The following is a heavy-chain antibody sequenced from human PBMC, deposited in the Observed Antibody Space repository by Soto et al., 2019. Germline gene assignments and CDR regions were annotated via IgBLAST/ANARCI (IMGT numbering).Heavy chain of an antibody. Sequence: QVQLVESGGGVVQPGTSLRLSCAASGFAFSNHAIHWVRQAPGKGLEWVAVTWYDGSQQYYADSVKGRFTISRDNSRSTLDLQMNSLRADDTAVYYCARDHRDADQYRGWYYFYGMDVWGQGTTVTVSS. D-gene: IGHD2-21*01. V-gene: IGHV3-33*01. J-gene: IGHJ6*02. CDR3: ARDHRDADQYRGWYYFYGMDV. CDR2: TWYDGSQQ. CDR1: GFAFSNHA.